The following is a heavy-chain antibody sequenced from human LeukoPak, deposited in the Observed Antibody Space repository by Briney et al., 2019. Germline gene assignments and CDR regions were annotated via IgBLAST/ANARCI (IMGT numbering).Heavy chain of an antibody. D-gene: IGHD1-26*01. CDR1: GGSISSYY. CDR3: ARVSGSSEAYYFDY. CDR2: IYTSGST. J-gene: IGHJ4*02. V-gene: IGHV4-4*07. Sequence: SETLSLTCTVSGGSISSYYWSWIRQPAGKGLEWIGRIYTSGSTNYNPSLKSRVTMSVDTSKNQFSLKLSSVTAADTAVYYCARVSGSSEAYYFDYWGQGTLVTVSS.